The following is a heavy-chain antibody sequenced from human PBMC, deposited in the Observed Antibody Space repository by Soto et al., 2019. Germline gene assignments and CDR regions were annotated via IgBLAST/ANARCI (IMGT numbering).Heavy chain of an antibody. D-gene: IGHD2-8*01. Sequence: QPGGSLRLSCAASGFTFSSYAMSWVRQAPGKGLEWVSAISGSGGSTYYADSVKGRFTISRDNSKNTLYLQMNSLRAEDTAVYYCAKFGSIVLMVYAIYGISDYWGQGTLVTVSS. J-gene: IGHJ4*02. CDR3: AKFGSIVLMVYAIYGISDY. CDR1: GFTFSSYA. V-gene: IGHV3-23*01. CDR2: ISGSGGST.